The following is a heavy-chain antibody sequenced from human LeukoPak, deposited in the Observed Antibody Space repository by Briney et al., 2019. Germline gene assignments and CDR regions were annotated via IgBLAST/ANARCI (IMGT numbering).Heavy chain of an antibody. Sequence: GGTLRLSCAASGFTFSSHSMNWVRQAPGKGLEWVSSFGTRSSSIYYADSVKGRFTISRDNARNSLYLQMNSLKAEDTAVYYCARERDEGFDYWGQGTLVTVSS. J-gene: IGHJ4*02. D-gene: IGHD5-24*01. CDR2: FGTRSSSI. CDR1: GFTFSSHS. V-gene: IGHV3-21*01. CDR3: ARERDEGFDY.